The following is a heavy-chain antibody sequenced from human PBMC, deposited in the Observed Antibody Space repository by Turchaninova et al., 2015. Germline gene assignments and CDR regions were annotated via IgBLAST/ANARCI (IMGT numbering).Heavy chain of an antibody. J-gene: IGHJ6*02. CDR3: ARLGVSLNYGVDV. CDR1: GYTLTDYV. V-gene: IGHV5-10-1*03. CDR2: IQPRSSYS. D-gene: IGHD1-26*01. Sequence: VPLVQPGPEVKSPWDMGKSSWEAPGYTLTDYVLTWVRQMPGKGLEWLGRIQPRSSYSNSRPTFQGHITMSVDKSLNTAYLQLSSLEASDTAIYYCARLGVSLNYGVDVWGQGTAVSVSS.